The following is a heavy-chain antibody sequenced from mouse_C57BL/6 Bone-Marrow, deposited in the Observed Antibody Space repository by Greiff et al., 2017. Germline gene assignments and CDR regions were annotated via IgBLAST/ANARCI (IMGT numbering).Heavy chain of an antibody. CDR2: ISNGGGST. CDR3: ARRYYYGKGWYFDV. J-gene: IGHJ1*03. CDR1: GFTFSDYY. V-gene: IGHV5-12*01. D-gene: IGHD1-1*01. Sequence: EVKVVESGGGLVQPGGSLKLSCAASGFTFSDYYMYWVRQTPEKRLEWVAYISNGGGSTYYPDTVKGRFTISRDNAKNTLYLQMSRLKSEDTAMYYCARRYYYGKGWYFDVWGTGTTVTVSS.